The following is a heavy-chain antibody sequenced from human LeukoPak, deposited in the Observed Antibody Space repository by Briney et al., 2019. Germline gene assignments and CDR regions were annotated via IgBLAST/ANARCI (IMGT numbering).Heavy chain of an antibody. D-gene: IGHD1-26*01. Sequence: AGGSLRLSCEGSGFTFSNYEMNWVRQAPGKGLEWLSFIRSTGSITRYADSVKGRFTISRDNAKNSLYLQMNSLRAEDTAVYYCARDPRSPEEQSGTFDIWGQGPMVTVSS. J-gene: IGHJ3*02. CDR1: GFTFSNYE. CDR3: ARDPRSPEEQSGTFDI. V-gene: IGHV3-48*03. CDR2: IRSTGSIT.